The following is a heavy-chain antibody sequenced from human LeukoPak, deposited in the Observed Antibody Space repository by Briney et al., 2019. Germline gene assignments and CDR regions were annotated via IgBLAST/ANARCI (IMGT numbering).Heavy chain of an antibody. CDR1: GYTFTSYD. J-gene: IGHJ4*02. CDR3: ARVRTNYYGSGSYYSFDY. Sequence: GASVKVSCKASGYTFTSYDINWVRQATGQGLEWMGWMNPNSGNTGYAQKFQGRVTMTRNTSISTAYMELSRLRSDDTAVYYCARVRTNYYGSGSYYSFDYWGQGTLVTVSS. V-gene: IGHV1-8*01. D-gene: IGHD3-10*01. CDR2: MNPNSGNT.